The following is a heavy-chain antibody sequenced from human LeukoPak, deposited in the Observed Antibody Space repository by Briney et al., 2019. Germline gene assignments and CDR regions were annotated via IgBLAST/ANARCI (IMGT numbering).Heavy chain of an antibody. CDR1: GFAINSYD. CDR2: ITTDT. D-gene: IGHD3-22*01. Sequence: GGSLRLSCAASGFAINSYDMTWVRRAPGKGLEWVSLITTDTYYADSVRGRFTISRDNSKNTLYLQMNSLRADDTAVYYCAKAGSGHYYDYWGQGTLVTVSS. V-gene: IGHV3-23*01. CDR3: AKAGSGHYYDY. J-gene: IGHJ4*02.